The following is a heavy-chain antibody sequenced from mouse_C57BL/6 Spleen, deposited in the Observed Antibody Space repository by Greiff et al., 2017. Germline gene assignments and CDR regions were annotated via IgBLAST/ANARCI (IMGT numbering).Heavy chain of an antibody. V-gene: IGHV5-6*01. Sequence: EVQGVESGGDLVKPGGSLKLSCAASGFTFSSYGMSWVRQTPDKRLEWVATISSGGSYPYYPDSVKGRFTISRDNAKNTLYLQMSSLKSEDTAMYYCANSDYYFDYWGQGITLTVSS. CDR1: GFTFSSYG. CDR3: ANSDYYFDY. J-gene: IGHJ2*01. D-gene: IGHD2-12*01. CDR2: ISSGGSYP.